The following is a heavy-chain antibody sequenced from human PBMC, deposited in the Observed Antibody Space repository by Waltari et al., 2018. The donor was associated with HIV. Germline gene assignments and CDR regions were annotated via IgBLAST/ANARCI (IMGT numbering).Heavy chain of an antibody. CDR2: IYYSGTT. CDR3: ARVRGPYDSSGYFQYYFDY. Sequence: QVQLQESGPGLVKPSQTLPLTCTVSGGSISSGDYYWSWIRQPPGKGLEWIGYIYYSGTTYYNPPLKSRVTISVDTSKNQFSLKLSSVTAADTAVYYCARVRGPYDSSGYFQYYFDYWGQGTLVTVSS. D-gene: IGHD3-22*01. V-gene: IGHV4-30-4*01. CDR1: GGSISSGDYY. J-gene: IGHJ4*02.